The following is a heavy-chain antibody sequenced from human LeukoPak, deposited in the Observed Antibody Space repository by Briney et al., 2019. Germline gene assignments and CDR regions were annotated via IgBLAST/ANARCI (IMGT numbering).Heavy chain of an antibody. CDR2: IKQDGSEK. D-gene: IGHD3-22*01. J-gene: IGHJ4*02. CDR1: GFTFSSYW. CDR3: ARGDYYDDCGYSD. V-gene: IGHV3-7*03. Sequence: GGSLRLSCAASGFTFSSYWMSWVRQAPGKGLEWVANIKQDGSEKYYVDSVKGRFSISRHDSSNTLFLQMNSLRPEDTAVYYCARGDYYDDCGYSDWGQGTLVTVSS.